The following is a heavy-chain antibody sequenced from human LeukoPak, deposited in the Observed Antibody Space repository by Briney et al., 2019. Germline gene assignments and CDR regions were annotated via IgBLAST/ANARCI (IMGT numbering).Heavy chain of an antibody. J-gene: IGHJ4*02. V-gene: IGHV3-23*01. D-gene: IGHD2-21*02. CDR2: ISGSGGST. CDR1: GFTFSSYA. Sequence: GESLRLSCAASGFTFSSYAMSWVRQAPGKGLEWVSAISGSGGSTYYADSVKGRFTISRDNSKNTLYLQMNSLRAEDTAVYYCSKAYCGGDCLWDFDYWGQGTLVTVSS. CDR3: SKAYCGGDCLWDFDY.